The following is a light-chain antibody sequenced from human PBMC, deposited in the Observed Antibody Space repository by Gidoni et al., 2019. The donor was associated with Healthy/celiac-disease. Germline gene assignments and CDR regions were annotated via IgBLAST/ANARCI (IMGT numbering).Light chain of an antibody. J-gene: IGLJ3*02. CDR2: GNS. CDR1: SSNIGAGYD. Sequence: QSVLPQPPPVPGPPGQRVTITCTGSSSNIGAGYDVHWYQQLPGTAPKLLIYGNSNRPSGVPDRFSGSKSGTSASLAITGLQAEDEADYYCQSYDSSLSGWVFGGGTKLTVL. CDR3: QSYDSSLSGWV. V-gene: IGLV1-40*01.